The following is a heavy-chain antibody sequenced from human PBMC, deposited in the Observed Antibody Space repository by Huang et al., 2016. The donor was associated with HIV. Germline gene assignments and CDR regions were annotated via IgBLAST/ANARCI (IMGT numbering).Heavy chain of an antibody. CDR1: GGSIDNRNSY. J-gene: IGHJ4*02. V-gene: IGHV4-39*01. Sequence: QLQLQESGPGQVKPSETLSLTCTVSGGSIDNRNSYWGWIRQPPGKGLEWIGNIYYSGTTYYNPPLKSRVTISVDTSNNQFSLRLDSVTAADTAVYYYFGSWGQGTLVTVSS. CDR3: FGS. CDR2: IYYSGTT.